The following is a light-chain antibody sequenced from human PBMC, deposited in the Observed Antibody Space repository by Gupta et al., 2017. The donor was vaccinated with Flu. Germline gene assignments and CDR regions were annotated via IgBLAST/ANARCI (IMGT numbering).Light chain of an antibody. CDR1: QSVSGY. J-gene: IGKJ2*01. Sequence: GDRVTITCRASQSVSGYLAWFQQRPGKAPKLLIYRASSLETGVPSRFSGGGSETEFTLTTSSLQPEDLATYYCQQYNNYPYTFGQGTKLEI. V-gene: IGKV1-5*03. CDR2: RAS. CDR3: QQYNNYPYT.